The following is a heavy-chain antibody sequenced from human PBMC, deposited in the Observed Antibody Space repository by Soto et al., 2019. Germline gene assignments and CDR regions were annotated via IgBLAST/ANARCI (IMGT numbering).Heavy chain of an antibody. CDR3: ATQEVGGSYVYTFDP. J-gene: IGHJ5*02. V-gene: IGHV4-30-4*01. Sequence: PSETLSLTCTVSGASIGSGDHYWSWIRQPPGKGLEWIGYIYYSGSTYYNPSLQSQVTISVDTSKNQVSLRLNSVTAADTAVYYCATQEVGGSYVYTFDPWGQGTLVTVSS. CDR1: GASIGSGDHY. D-gene: IGHD1-26*01. CDR2: IYYSGST.